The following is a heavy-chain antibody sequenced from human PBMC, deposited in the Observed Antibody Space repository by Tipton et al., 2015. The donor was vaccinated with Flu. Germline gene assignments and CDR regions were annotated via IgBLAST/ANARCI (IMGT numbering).Heavy chain of an antibody. V-gene: IGHV4-38-2*02. CDR3: AWKHQLAAVDY. Sequence: VKPSETLSLTCNVSGYSISSGFYWGWIRQPAGKGLQWIGSIHHSDNYYYNPALKSRVTISVDTSKNQFSLKLESVTAADTAVDYCAWKHQLAAVDYLGQGAQVTVSS. CDR2: IHHSDNY. J-gene: IGHJ4*02. D-gene: IGHD6-25*01. CDR1: GYSISSGFY.